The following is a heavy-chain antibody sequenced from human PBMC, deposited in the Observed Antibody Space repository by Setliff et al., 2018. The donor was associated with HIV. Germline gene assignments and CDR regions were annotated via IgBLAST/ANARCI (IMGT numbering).Heavy chain of an antibody. V-gene: IGHV1-69*10. CDR1: GGTFSTYA. J-gene: IGHJ5*02. CDR2: IVPIIDIT. Sequence: GASVKVSCKASGGTFSTYAISWVRQAPGQGLEWMGGIVPIIDITKYARKFQGRVTMTTDTSTNTVYMDLRSLRSDDTAVYFCARDLYSSGWPNWFDPWGQGTLVTVSS. CDR3: ARDLYSSGWPNWFDP. D-gene: IGHD6-19*01.